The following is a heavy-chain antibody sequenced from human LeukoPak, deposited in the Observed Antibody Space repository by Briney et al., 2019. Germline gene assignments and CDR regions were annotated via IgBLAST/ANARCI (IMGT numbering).Heavy chain of an antibody. CDR3: ARGRGHYYYGMDV. CDR1: GGSFSGYY. D-gene: IGHD3-10*01. J-gene: IGHJ6*02. CDR2: INHSGST. Sequence: SETLSLTCAVYGGSFSGYYWSWIRQPPGKGLEWIGEINHSGSTNYNPSLKSRVTISVDTSKNQFSLKLSSVTAADTAVYYCARGRGHYYYGMDVWGQGTTVTVSS. V-gene: IGHV4-34*01.